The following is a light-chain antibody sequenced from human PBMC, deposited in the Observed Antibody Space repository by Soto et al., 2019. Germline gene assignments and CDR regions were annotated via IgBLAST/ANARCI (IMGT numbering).Light chain of an antibody. J-gene: IGKJ1*01. CDR2: DAS. Sequence: EIVLTQSPATLPLSPGERATLSCRASQSVSSYLAWYQQKPGQAPRLLIYDASNKVTGIPARFSGSGSGTDFTLTISSLEPEDFAFYYCQQRSNWPPWTLGQGTKVEIK. CDR1: QSVSSY. CDR3: QQRSNWPPWT. V-gene: IGKV3-11*01.